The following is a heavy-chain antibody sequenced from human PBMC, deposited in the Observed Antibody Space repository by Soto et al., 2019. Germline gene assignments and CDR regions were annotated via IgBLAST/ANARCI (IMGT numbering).Heavy chain of an antibody. Sequence: GESLKISCKSSGYTFTNYWIGWVRQMPGKGLEWMGIIYPGDSDTRYSPSFQGQVTISVDKFISTAYLQWSSLKASDTAMYYCVRPKSGWYDYWGQGTLVTVSS. CDR1: GYTFTNYW. D-gene: IGHD6-19*01. CDR2: IYPGDSDT. V-gene: IGHV5-51*01. J-gene: IGHJ4*02. CDR3: VRPKSGWYDY.